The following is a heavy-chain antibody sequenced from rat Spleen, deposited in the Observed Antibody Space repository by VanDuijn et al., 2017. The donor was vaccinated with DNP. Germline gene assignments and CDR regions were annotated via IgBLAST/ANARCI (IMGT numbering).Heavy chain of an antibody. V-gene: IGHV3-1*01. CDR1: GYSITSNY. CDR3: ARWTRYFDY. CDR2: INYSGST. D-gene: IGHD1-7*01. Sequence: EVRLQESGPGLVQPSQSLSLTCSVTGYSITSNYWAWIRKFPGNKMEWIGYINYSGSTGYNPSLKSRISITRDTSKNQFFLQLNSVTTEHTATYYSARWTRYFDYWGQGVMVTVSS. J-gene: IGHJ2*01.